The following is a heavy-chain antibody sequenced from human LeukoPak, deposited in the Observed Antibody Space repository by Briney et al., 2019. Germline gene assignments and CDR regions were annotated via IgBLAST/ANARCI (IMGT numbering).Heavy chain of an antibody. V-gene: IGHV3-33*01. Sequence: GSLRLSCAASGFTFSSYGMHWVRQAPGKGLEWVAVIWSDGSNKYHADSVKGRFTISRDNSKNTLYLQMNSLRAEDTAVYYCARGNWNYMAGLDYWGQGTLVTVSS. D-gene: IGHD1-7*01. CDR2: IWSDGSNK. CDR3: ARGNWNYMAGLDY. CDR1: GFTFSSYG. J-gene: IGHJ4*02.